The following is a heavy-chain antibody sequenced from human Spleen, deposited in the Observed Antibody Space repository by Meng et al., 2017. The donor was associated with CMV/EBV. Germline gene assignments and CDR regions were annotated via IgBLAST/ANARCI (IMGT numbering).Heavy chain of an antibody. CDR1: GYTFTAYY. CDR2: INPNSGGT. CDR3: ASSGYSYGLYDY. Sequence: ASVKVSCKTSGYTFTAYYVHWVRQAPGQGLEWMGWINPNSGGTNYAQKLQGRVTMTTDTSTSTAYMELRSLRSDDTAVYYCASSGYSYGLYDYWGQGTLVTVSS. D-gene: IGHD5-18*01. J-gene: IGHJ4*02. V-gene: IGHV1-2*02.